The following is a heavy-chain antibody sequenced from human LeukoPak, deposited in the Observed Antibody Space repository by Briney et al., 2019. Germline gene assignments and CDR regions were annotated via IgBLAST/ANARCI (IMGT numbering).Heavy chain of an antibody. CDR1: GGTFSSYA. J-gene: IGHJ4*02. CDR3: ARARPRLKYYDSSLTVDY. CDR2: IIPILGIA. Sequence: SVKVSCKASGGTFSSYAISWVRQAPGQGLEWMGRIIPILGIANYAQKFQGRVTITADKSTSTAYMELSSLRSEDTAVYYCARARPRLKYYDSSLTVDYWGQGTLVTVSS. V-gene: IGHV1-69*04. D-gene: IGHD3-22*01.